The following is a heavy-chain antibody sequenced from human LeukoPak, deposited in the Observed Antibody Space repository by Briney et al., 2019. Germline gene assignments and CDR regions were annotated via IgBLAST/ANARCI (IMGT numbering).Heavy chain of an antibody. Sequence: SQTLSLTCTVSGGSISSGGYYWSWIRQPPGKGLEWIGYIYYSGSTNYNPSLKSRVTISVDTSKNQFSLKLNSVTAADTAVYYCARALLRPWFDPWGQGTLVTVSS. CDR1: GGSISSGGYY. J-gene: IGHJ5*02. CDR2: IYYSGST. V-gene: IGHV4-61*08. CDR3: ARALLRPWFDP. D-gene: IGHD3-22*01.